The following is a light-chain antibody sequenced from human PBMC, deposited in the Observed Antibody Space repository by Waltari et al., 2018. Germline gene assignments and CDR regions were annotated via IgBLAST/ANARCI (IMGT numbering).Light chain of an antibody. Sequence: QSALPQPASVSGSPGQSITISCSGTSSDIGSYDLVSWYQQHPAKAPKFLISEGSERASGVSNRFSGSKSGNTASLTISGLQAEDEADDYCCSYAGSGSWVFGGGTKLTVL. J-gene: IGLJ3*02. CDR3: CSYAGSGSWV. V-gene: IGLV2-23*01. CDR2: EGS. CDR1: SSDIGSYDL.